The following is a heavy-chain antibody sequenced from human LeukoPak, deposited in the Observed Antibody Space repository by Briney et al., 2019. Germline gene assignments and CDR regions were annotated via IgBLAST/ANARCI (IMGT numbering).Heavy chain of an antibody. CDR1: GGTFSSYA. Sequence: GSSVKVSCKASGGTFSSYAISWVRQAPGQGLEWMGGIIPIFGTANYAQKFQGRVTITTDESTSTAYMELSSLRSEDTAVYYCAREGIVATSDAFDIWGQGTMVTVSS. CDR3: AREGIVATSDAFDI. CDR2: IIPIFGTA. J-gene: IGHJ3*02. D-gene: IGHD5-12*01. V-gene: IGHV1-69*05.